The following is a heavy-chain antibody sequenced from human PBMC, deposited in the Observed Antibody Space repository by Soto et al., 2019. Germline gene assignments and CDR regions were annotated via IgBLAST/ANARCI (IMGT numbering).Heavy chain of an antibody. CDR1: GFTFSSYA. V-gene: IGHV3-23*01. J-gene: IGHJ5*02. CDR2: ISGSVGST. D-gene: IGHD6-6*01. CDR3: AKDEYSSPSPWFDP. Sequence: GGSLRLSCAASGFTFSSYAMSWVRQAPGKGLEWVSAISGSVGSTYYADSVKGRFTISRDNSKNTLYLQMNSLRAEDTAVYYCAKDEYSSPSPWFDPWGQGTLVTVSS.